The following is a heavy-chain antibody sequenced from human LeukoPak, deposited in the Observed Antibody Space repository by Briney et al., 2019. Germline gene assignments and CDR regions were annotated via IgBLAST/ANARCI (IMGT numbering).Heavy chain of an antibody. CDR1: GGTFSSYD. V-gene: IGHV1-8*03. Sequence: GSSVKVSCKXSGGTFSSYDINWVRQATGQGLEWMGWMNPNSGNTGYSQKFQGRVTITRNTSISTAYMELSSLRSEDTAVYYCARTNGIFGVVTQAYYYYMDVWGKGTTVTVSS. CDR3: ARTNGIFGVVTQAYYYYMDV. D-gene: IGHD3-3*01. CDR2: MNPNSGNT. J-gene: IGHJ6*03.